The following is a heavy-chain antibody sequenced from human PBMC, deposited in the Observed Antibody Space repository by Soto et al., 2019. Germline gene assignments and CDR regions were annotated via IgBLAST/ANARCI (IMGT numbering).Heavy chain of an antibody. CDR1: GYTFTNYG. V-gene: IGHV1-18*01. CDR2: ISTYNGDT. D-gene: IGHD3-10*01. J-gene: IGHJ4*02. CDR3: ARDLVLVRGVIITYSYCDY. Sequence: QVQLEQSGGEVKKPGASVKVSCKASGYTFTNYGISWVRQAPGQGLEWMGWISTYNGDTNFAQKYQGRVTMTTDTSTSTAYMELRSLRSDDTAVYYCARDLVLVRGVIITYSYCDYWGQGPLVTVSS.